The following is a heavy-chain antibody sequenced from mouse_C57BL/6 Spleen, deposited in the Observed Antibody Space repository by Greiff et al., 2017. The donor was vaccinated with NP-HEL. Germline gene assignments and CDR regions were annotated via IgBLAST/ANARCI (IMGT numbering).Heavy chain of an antibody. V-gene: IGHV1-52*01. CDR3: ARRGGSYAMDC. J-gene: IGHJ4*01. Sequence: QVQLQQPGAELVRPGSSVKLSCKASGYTFTSYWMHWVKQRPIQGLEWIGNIDPSDSETHYNQKFKDKATLTVDKSSSTAYMQLSSLTSEDSAVYYCARRGGSYAMDCWGQGTSVTVSS. CDR2: IDPSDSET. CDR1: GYTFTSYW.